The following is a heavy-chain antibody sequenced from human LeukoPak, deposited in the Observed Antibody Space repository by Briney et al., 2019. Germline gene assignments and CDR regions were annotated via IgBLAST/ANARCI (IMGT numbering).Heavy chain of an antibody. CDR3: AKGVTWLVTTHDAFDI. J-gene: IGHJ3*02. CDR2: ISGSGGST. CDR1: GFTFSSYA. D-gene: IGHD6-19*01. Sequence: PGGSLRLSCAASGFTFSSYAMSWVRQAPGKGLEWVSAISGSGGSTYYADSVKGRFTISRDNSKNTLYLQMNSLRAEDTAVYYCAKGVTWLVTTHDAFDIWGQGTMVTVSS. V-gene: IGHV3-23*01.